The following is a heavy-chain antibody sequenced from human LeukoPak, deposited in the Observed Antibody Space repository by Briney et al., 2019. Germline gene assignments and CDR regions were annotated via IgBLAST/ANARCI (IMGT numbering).Heavy chain of an antibody. CDR3: ARLDSRGAADY. CDR1: GGSISSSNYY. Sequence: SETLSLTCTVSGGSISSSNYYWGWIRQPPGKGLEWVGSIHYSGTTYYNPSLKSRVTISVDMSKNQFFLKVSSVTAADTAVYYCARLDSRGAADYWGQGTLVTVSS. J-gene: IGHJ4*02. V-gene: IGHV4-39*01. CDR2: IHYSGTT. D-gene: IGHD3-22*01.